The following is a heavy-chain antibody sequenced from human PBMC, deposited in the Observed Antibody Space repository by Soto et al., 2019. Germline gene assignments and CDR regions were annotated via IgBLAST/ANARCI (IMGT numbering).Heavy chain of an antibody. J-gene: IGHJ4*02. CDR3: ARGLPNYSSFDS. V-gene: IGHV3-48*02. CDR1: GFTFSSYS. D-gene: IGHD4-4*01. Sequence: GGSLRLSCAASGFTFSSYSMNWVRQAPVKGLEWVSYISSSSSTIYYADSVKGRLTISRDNAKNTLYLQMNSLSDEDTAVYYCARGLPNYSSFDSWGQGTLVTVSS. CDR2: ISSSSSTI.